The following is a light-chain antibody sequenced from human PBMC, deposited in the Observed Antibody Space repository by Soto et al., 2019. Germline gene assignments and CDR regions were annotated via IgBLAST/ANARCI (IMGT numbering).Light chain of an antibody. CDR2: GAS. J-gene: IGKJ5*01. Sequence: IVLTKSPGTLSLSPGERAALSCLASQSVSSSYLAWYQQKPGQPPRLLIYGASSRATGIPDRFSGSGSGTDFTLTISRLEPEDFAVFYCQHYDSLPITFGQGTRLEIK. CDR3: QHYDSLPIT. CDR1: QSVSSSY. V-gene: IGKV3-20*01.